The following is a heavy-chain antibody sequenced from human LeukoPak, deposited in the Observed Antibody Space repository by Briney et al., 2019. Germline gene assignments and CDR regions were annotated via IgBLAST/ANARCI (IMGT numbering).Heavy chain of an antibody. CDR2: IYYSGST. V-gene: IGHV4-30-4*01. J-gene: IGHJ4*02. D-gene: IGHD4-17*01. CDR1: GGSISSGDYY. Sequence: PSQTLSLTCTVSGGSISSGDYYWSWIRQPPGKGLEWIGYIYYSGSTYYNPSLKSRVTISVDTFKNQFSLKLSSVTAADTAVYYCARGYGDYEAPFDYWGQGTLVTVSS. CDR3: ARGYGDYEAPFDY.